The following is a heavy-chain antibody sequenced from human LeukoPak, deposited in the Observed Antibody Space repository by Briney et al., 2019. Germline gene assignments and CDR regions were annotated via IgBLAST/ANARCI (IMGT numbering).Heavy chain of an antibody. CDR3: TKYYGDYYYYYYMDV. CDR2: ISGSGGST. V-gene: IGHV3-23*01. D-gene: IGHD4-17*01. J-gene: IGHJ6*03. Sequence: PGGSLRLSCAASGFTFSSYAMSWVRQAPGKGLEWVLSISGSGGSTYYADSVRGRFTISRDNSKNTLYLQMNSLRAEDTAVYYCTKYYGDYYYYYYMDVWGKGTTVTVSS. CDR1: GFTFSSYA.